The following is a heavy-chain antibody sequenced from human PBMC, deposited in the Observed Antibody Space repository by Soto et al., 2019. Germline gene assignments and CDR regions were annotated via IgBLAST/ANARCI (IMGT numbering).Heavy chain of an antibody. D-gene: IGHD1-1*01. CDR3: AKDQRQQLGNGAWYFDY. J-gene: IGHJ4*02. Sequence: QVQLVESGGGVVQPGRSLRLSCAASGFTFINYGMHWVRQAPGKGLEWVALMSYDGNNKYYADSVKGRFTISRDTSRNTLYLQMNSLRAEDTAVYYCAKDQRQQLGNGAWYFDYWGQGTLVTVSS. CDR1: GFTFINYG. CDR2: MSYDGNNK. V-gene: IGHV3-30*18.